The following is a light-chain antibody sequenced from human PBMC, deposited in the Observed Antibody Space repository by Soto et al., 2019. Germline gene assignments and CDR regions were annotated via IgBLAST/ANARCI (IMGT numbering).Light chain of an antibody. CDR3: QQYYSIPLT. J-gene: IGKJ4*01. V-gene: IGKV4-1*01. CDR2: WAS. Sequence: DIVMTQSPDSLAVSLGERATINYKSSQSVLYSSNNKNYLVWYQQKPGQSPKKLIYWASTRESGVPDRFSGSGSGTDFTLTISSLQAEDVAVYYCQQYYSIPLTFGGGTKVEIK. CDR1: QSVLYSSNNKNY.